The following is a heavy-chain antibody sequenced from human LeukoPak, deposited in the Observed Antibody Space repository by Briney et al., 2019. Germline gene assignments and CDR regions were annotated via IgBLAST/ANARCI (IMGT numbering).Heavy chain of an antibody. J-gene: IGHJ5*02. D-gene: IGHD3-3*01. CDR2: IYYTGST. CDR3: ARRQYYDGDWFDP. Sequence: PSETLSLTCTVSGGSISIDGYYWTWIRQHPGRGLEWIAYIYYTGSTHYNPSLKSRVTISVDTSKNQFSLKLSSVTAADTAVYYCARRQYYDGDWFDPWGQGTLVTVSS. CDR1: GGSISIDGYY. V-gene: IGHV4-31*03.